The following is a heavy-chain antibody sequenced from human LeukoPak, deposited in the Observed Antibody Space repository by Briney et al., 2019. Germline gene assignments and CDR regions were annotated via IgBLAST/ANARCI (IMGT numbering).Heavy chain of an antibody. CDR1: GFTFRSYA. CDR3: ARDDRMGELSFHLYTDY. J-gene: IGHJ4*02. V-gene: IGHV3-30-3*01. D-gene: IGHD3-16*02. Sequence: HTGRSLRLSCAASGFTFRSYAMHWVRQAPGKGLEWVAVISYDGSNKYYADSVKGRFTISRDNSKNTLYLQMNSLRAEDTAVYYCARDDRMGELSFHLYTDYWGQGTLVTVSS. CDR2: ISYDGSNK.